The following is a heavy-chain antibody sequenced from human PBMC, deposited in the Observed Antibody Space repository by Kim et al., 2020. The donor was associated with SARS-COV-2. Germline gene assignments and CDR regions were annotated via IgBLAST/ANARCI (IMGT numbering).Heavy chain of an antibody. V-gene: IGHV3-30*18. Sequence: GGARRLSCAASGFTFSSYGMHWVRQAPGKGLEWVAVISYDGSNKYYADSVKGRFTISRDNSKNTLYLQMNSLRAEDTAVYYCAKDRSLVELRYFDWLPSGGAFDIWGQGTMVTVSS. CDR2: ISYDGSNK. D-gene: IGHD3-9*01. CDR1: GFTFSSYG. CDR3: AKDRSLVELRYFDWLPSGGAFDI. J-gene: IGHJ3*02.